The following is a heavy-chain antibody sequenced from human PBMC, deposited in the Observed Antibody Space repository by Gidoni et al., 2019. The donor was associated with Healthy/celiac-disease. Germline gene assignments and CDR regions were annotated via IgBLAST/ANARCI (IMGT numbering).Heavy chain of an antibody. CDR2: IYYSGST. CDR3: ARHGLAARPGAIDY. CDR1: GGSISSSSYY. V-gene: IGHV4-39*01. J-gene: IGHJ4*02. Sequence: QLQLQESGPGLVKPSETLSLTWRVGGGSISSSSYYWGWGREPPGKGLEWIGSIYYSGSTYYHPSLKSRVTISVDTSKNQFSLKLSSVTAADTAVYYCARHGLAARPGAIDYWGQGTLVTVSS. D-gene: IGHD6-6*01.